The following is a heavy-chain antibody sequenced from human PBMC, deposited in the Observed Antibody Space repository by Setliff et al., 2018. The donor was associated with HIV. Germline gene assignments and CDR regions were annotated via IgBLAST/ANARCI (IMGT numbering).Heavy chain of an antibody. J-gene: IGHJ4*02. CDR1: GYSISSGYY. CDR2: IYHSGST. V-gene: IGHV4-38-2*02. Sequence: SETLSLTCTVSGYSISSGYYWGWIRQPPGKGLEWIGSIYHSGSTYYNPSLKSRVTISVDTSKNQFSLKLSSVTAADTAVYYCTRGNDYYDSSGYFPPDYWGQGTLVTVSS. CDR3: TRGNDYYDSSGYFPPDY. D-gene: IGHD3-22*01.